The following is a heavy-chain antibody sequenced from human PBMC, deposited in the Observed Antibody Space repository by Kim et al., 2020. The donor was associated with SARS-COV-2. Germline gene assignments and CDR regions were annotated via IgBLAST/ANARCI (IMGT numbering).Heavy chain of an antibody. V-gene: IGHV3-30*18. CDR1: GFTFSSYG. CDR2: ILYDGSNK. Sequence: GGSLRLSCAASGFTFSSYGMHWVRQAPGKGLEWVAVILYDGSNKYYADSVKGRFTISRDNSKNTLYLQMNSLRADDTAVYYCAKDRLGYCSDRRCPGDYWGQGTLVTVSS. CDR3: AKDRLGYCSDRRCPGDY. J-gene: IGHJ4*02. D-gene: IGHD2-15*01.